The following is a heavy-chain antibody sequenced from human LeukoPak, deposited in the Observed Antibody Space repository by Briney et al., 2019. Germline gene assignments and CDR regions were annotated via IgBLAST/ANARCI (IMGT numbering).Heavy chain of an antibody. V-gene: IGHV3-7*01. J-gene: IGHJ4*02. CDR2: IKQDGSEK. CDR1: GFTFSTSA. Sequence: PGGSLRLSCAFSGFTFSTSAMSWVRQAPGKGLEWVADIKQDGSEKYYVDSLKGRFTISRDNANNSLYLQMNSLSAEDTAVYYCARAGYCSVGNCPAVYHEYHYWGQGTLVTVSS. D-gene: IGHD2-15*01. CDR3: ARAGYCSVGNCPAVYHEYHY.